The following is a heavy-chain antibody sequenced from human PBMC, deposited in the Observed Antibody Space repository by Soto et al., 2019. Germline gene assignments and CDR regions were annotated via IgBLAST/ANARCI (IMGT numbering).Heavy chain of an antibody. CDR3: ARGYCSGGSCYPDY. D-gene: IGHD2-15*01. Sequence: VKVSFKASGGTFSSYAISWVRQAPGQGLEWMGGIIPIFGTANYAQKFQGRVTITADKSTSTAYMELSSLRSEDTAVYYCARGYCSGGSCYPDYWGQGTLVTVSS. V-gene: IGHV1-69*06. J-gene: IGHJ4*02. CDR2: IIPIFGTA. CDR1: GGTFSSYA.